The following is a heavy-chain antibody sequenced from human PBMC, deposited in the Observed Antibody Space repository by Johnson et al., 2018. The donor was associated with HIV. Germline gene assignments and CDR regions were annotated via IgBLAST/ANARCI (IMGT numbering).Heavy chain of an antibody. V-gene: IGHV3-20*04. J-gene: IGHJ3*02. D-gene: IGHD1-26*01. CDR1: GFSLDDYA. CDR2: INWNGGST. Sequence: VQLVESGGGLVKPGGSLRLSCAASGFSLDDYAMNWVRQAPGKGLEWVSVINWNGGSTGYADSVKGRFTISRDNAKNSLYLQMNSLRAEDTAFYYCARGGGSYYSGAFDIWGQGTMVTVSS. CDR3: ARGGGSYYSGAFDI.